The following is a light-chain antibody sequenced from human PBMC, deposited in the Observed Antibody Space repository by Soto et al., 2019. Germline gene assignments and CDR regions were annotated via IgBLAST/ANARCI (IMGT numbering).Light chain of an antibody. J-gene: IGKJ1*01. V-gene: IGKV1-5*01. CDR1: QTSTRW. Sequence: DIQMTQSPSTLSASVGDRVTITFRASQTSTRWMAWYQQQPGKAPNRVIYDGSLLESGVPYRFRGSGSGTEFTLPIRSLQPHDFATYYCKRSYSTPWTFGKGTKV. CDR2: DGS. CDR3: KRSYSTPWT.